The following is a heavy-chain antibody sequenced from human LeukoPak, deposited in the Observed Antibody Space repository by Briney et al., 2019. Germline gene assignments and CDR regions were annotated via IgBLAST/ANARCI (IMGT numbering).Heavy chain of an antibody. D-gene: IGHD3-22*01. CDR2: ISYDGSNK. CDR1: GFTFSSYS. V-gene: IGHV3-30*18. CDR3: AKEGPYDDSSGYPYYFDY. J-gene: IGHJ4*02. Sequence: PGGSLRLSCAASGFTFSSYSMNWVRQAPGKGLEWVAVISYDGSNKYYADSVKGRFTISRDNSKNTLYLQMNSLRAEDTAVYYCAKEGPYDDSSGYPYYFDYWGQGTLVTVSS.